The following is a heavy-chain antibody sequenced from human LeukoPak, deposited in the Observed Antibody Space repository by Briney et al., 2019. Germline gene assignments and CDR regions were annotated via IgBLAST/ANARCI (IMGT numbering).Heavy chain of an antibody. Sequence: SETLSLTCTVSGGSISSSSYYWGWIRQPPGKGLEWIGSIYYSGSTYYNPSLKSRVTISVDTSKNQFSLKLRSVTAADTPVYYCARHYYVFVIGYQPFDYWGQGTLVTVSS. J-gene: IGHJ4*02. D-gene: IGHD3-3*01. CDR3: ARHYYVFVIGYQPFDY. CDR1: GGSISSSSYY. CDR2: IYYSGST. V-gene: IGHV4-39*01.